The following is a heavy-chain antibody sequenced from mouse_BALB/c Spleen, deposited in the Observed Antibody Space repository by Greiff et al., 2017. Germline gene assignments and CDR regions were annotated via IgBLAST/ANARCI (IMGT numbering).Heavy chain of an antibody. Sequence: QVQLKQSGAELVRPGTSVKISCTASGYTFTNYWLGWVKQRPGHGLEWIGDIYPGGGYTNYNEKFKGKATLTADTSSSTAYMQLSSLTSEDSAVYFCARSTMISFDYWGQGTTLTVSS. CDR1: GYTFTNYW. V-gene: IGHV1-63*02. D-gene: IGHD2-4*01. J-gene: IGHJ2*01. CDR2: IYPGGGYT. CDR3: ARSTMISFDY.